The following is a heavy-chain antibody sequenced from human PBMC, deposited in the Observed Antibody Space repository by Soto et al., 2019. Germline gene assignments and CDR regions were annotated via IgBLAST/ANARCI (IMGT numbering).Heavy chain of an antibody. V-gene: IGHV1-69*10. CDR2: IIPILGTA. D-gene: IGHD3-22*01. J-gene: IGHJ4*02. CDR3: ASVYYYDTSAYFYPYFDY. Sequence: SVKVSCKASGGTFSNYAINWVRQAPGQGLEWMGGIIPILGTANYAQKFQGRVTITADKSTSTAYMELGSLRSEDTAVFYCASVYYYDTSAYFYPYFDYWGQGTLVTVSS. CDR1: GGTFSNYA.